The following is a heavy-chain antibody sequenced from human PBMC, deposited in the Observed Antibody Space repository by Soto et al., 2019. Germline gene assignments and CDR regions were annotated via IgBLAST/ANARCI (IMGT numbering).Heavy chain of an antibody. CDR2: IYYSGST. Sequence: SETLSLTCTVSGGSISSYYWSWIRQPPGKGLEWIGYIYYSGSTNYNPSLKSRVTISVDTSKNQFSLNLSSVTAADTAVYYCAGYCTGGSCYSSYHYGIDVWGQGTTVTVSS. D-gene: IGHD2-15*01. V-gene: IGHV4-59*08. CDR3: AGYCTGGSCYSSYHYGIDV. J-gene: IGHJ6*02. CDR1: GGSISSYY.